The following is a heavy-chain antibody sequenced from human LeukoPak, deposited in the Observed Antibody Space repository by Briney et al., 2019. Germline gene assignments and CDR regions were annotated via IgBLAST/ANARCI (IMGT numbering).Heavy chain of an antibody. CDR2: IYYSGST. J-gene: IGHJ2*01. D-gene: IGHD1-1*01. Sequence: SETLSLTCTVSGGSISSYYWSWIGQPPGKGLEWIGYIYYSGSTNYNPSLKSRVTISVDTSKNQFSLKLSSVTAADTAVYYCARHDQGTSRVFWYFDLWGRGTLVTVSS. V-gene: IGHV4-59*01. CDR1: GGSISSYY. CDR3: ARHDQGTSRVFWYFDL.